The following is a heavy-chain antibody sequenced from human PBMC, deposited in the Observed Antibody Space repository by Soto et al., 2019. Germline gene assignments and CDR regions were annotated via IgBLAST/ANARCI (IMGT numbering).Heavy chain of an antibody. CDR2: INEDGSEK. J-gene: IGHJ4*02. V-gene: IGHV3-7*01. Sequence: GGSLSLSCAASGFTFSNYWMNWVRQAPGKGLEWVANINEDGSEKYYVDSAKGRFTISKDNAKNSLYLQMSSLRAEDTAVYHCARDLFDYWGQGTLVTVSS. CDR3: ARDLFDY. CDR1: GFTFSNYW.